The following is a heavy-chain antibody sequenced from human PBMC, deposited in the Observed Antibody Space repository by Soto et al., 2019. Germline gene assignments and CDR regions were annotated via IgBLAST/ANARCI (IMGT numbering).Heavy chain of an antibody. J-gene: IGHJ4*02. CDR2: ISSSSSYI. Sequence: PGGSLRLSCAASGFTFSSYSMNWVRQAPGKGLEWVSSISSSSSYIYYADSVKGRFTISRDNAKNSLYLQMNSLRAEDTAVYYRASGDVTIFGVVIGFFDYWGQGTLVTVSS. D-gene: IGHD3-3*01. V-gene: IGHV3-21*01. CDR1: GFTFSSYS. CDR3: ASGDVTIFGVVIGFFDY.